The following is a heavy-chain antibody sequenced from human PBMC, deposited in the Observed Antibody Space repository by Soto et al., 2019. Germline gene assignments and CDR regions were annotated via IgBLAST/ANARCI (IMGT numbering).Heavy chain of an antibody. CDR1: GYTFTTYD. J-gene: IGHJ6*02. CDR2: ISTYNGDT. Sequence: QVQLVQSGAEVKKPGASVKVSCKASGYTFTTYDISWVRQAPGQGLEWMGRISTYNGDTNYPQSLQGRLTMTTDTSTATAYMELRSLGSDDTAVDYCARDPYHVLMVNAPNLYGMDVWGQGTTVTVSS. D-gene: IGHD2-8*01. CDR3: ARDPYHVLMVNAPNLYGMDV. V-gene: IGHV1-18*01.